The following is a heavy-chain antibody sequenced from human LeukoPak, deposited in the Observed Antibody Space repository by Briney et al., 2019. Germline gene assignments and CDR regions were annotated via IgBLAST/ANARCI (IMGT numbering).Heavy chain of an antibody. V-gene: IGHV4-4*07. J-gene: IGHJ2*01. CDR1: GGSMSRYS. CDR3: ARDLLGATGHWRYDL. D-gene: IGHD1-26*01. Sequence: SETLSLTCTVSGGSMSRYSWNWIRQPAGKGLEWIGRICNRGNTNYDPSLDSRVTIFLDTSKNQFSLTLTSVTAADTAMYYCARDLLGATGHWRYDLWGRGTLVTVSS. CDR2: ICNRGNT.